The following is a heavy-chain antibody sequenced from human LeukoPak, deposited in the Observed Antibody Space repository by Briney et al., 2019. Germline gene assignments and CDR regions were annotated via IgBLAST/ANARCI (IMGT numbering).Heavy chain of an antibody. D-gene: IGHD7-27*01. CDR1: GFTFSSYS. V-gene: IGHV3-48*02. J-gene: IGHJ3*02. Sequence: GGSLRLSCATSGFTFSSYSMSWVRQTPRKGLEWYSYISTSSSIIYYAESVKGRFTISRDNAESSLYLQMNTLRDEDTAVYYCARVDWGSFAFDIWGQGTMVTVSS. CDR3: ARVDWGSFAFDI. CDR2: ISTSSSII.